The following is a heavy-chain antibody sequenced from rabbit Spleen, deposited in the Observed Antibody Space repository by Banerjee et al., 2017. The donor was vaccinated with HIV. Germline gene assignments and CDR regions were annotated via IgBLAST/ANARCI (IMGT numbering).Heavy chain of an antibody. V-gene: IGHV1S47*01. CDR2: IANGDGST. J-gene: IGHJ4*01. CDR3: ARDAAGREDFNL. Sequence: QEQLEESGGGLVKPEGSLTLTCKASGFDFSSNAMCWVRQAPGKGPEWIACIANGDGSTYYASWVNGRFTISRSTSLNTVTLQMTSLTAADTATYFCARDAAGREDFNLWGPGTLVTVS. CDR1: GFDFSSNA. D-gene: IGHD4-2*01.